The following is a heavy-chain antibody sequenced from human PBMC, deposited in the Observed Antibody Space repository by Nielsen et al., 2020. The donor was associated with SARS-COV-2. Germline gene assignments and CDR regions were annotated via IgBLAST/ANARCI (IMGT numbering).Heavy chain of an antibody. D-gene: IGHD3-3*01. CDR1: GLIFGTYG. V-gene: IGHV3-33*01. Sequence: GESLKISCRASGLIFGTYGMHWVRQAPGKGLEWVAGIWYNGSNENYAESVKGRFTISRDNSKNTLYLQMDSLTADDTAVYYCARLSNFWSGYNDYWGQGTLFIVSS. CDR2: IWYNGSNE. J-gene: IGHJ4*02. CDR3: ARLSNFWSGYNDY.